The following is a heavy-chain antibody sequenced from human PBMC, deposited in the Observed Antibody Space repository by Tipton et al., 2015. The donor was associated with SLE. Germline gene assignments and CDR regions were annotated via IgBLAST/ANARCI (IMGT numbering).Heavy chain of an antibody. V-gene: IGHV4-30-2*01. D-gene: IGHD5-12*01. CDR1: GGSISSGGYS. CDR2: IYHSGST. J-gene: IGHJ4*02. Sequence: LRLSCAVSGGSISSGGYSWSWIRQPPGKGLEWIGYIYHSGSTYYNPSLKSRVTISVDRSKNQFSLKLSSVTAADTAVYYCARAFEYSGYDSPFDYWGQGTLVTVSS. CDR3: ARAFEYSGYDSPFDY.